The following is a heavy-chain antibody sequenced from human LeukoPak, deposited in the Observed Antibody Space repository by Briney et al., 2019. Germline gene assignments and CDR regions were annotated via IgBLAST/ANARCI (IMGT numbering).Heavy chain of an antibody. V-gene: IGHV3-21*01. Sequence: PGGSLRLSCAASGFTFSSYSMNWVRQAPGKGLEWVSSISSSSSYIYYADSVKGRFTISRDNAKNSLYLQMNSLRAEDTAVYYCVDDYGSASWDAFDIWGQGTMVTVSS. CDR3: VDDYGSASWDAFDI. CDR2: ISSSSSYI. CDR1: GFTFSSYS. D-gene: IGHD3-10*01. J-gene: IGHJ3*02.